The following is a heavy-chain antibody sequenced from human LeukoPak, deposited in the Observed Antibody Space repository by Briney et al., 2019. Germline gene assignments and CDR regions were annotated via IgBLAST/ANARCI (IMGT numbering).Heavy chain of an antibody. V-gene: IGHV3-66*02. CDR2: IYSGGST. CDR1: GFTVSSNY. J-gene: IGHJ4*02. Sequence: GGSLRLSCAASGFTVSSNYMSWVRQAPGKGLEWVSVIYSGGSTYYADPVKGRFTISRDNSKNTLYLQMNSLRAEDTAVYYCARDSGYDSPVDYWGQGTLVTVSS. D-gene: IGHD5-12*01. CDR3: ARDSGYDSPVDY.